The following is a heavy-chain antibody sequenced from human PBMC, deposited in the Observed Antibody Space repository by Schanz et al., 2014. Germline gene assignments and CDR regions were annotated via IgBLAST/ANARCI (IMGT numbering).Heavy chain of an antibody. CDR2: ISSGGGST. Sequence: EVQLLESGGGLVQPGGSLRLSCATSGFSFSSYAINWVRQAPGKGLEWVSSISSGGGSTYYADSVKGRFTISRDNSKNTLYLQMNSLRAEDTAVYYCAKGRFGELSAFDIWGQGTMVTVSS. D-gene: IGHD3-10*01. V-gene: IGHV3-23*01. CDR1: GFSFSSYA. CDR3: AKGRFGELSAFDI. J-gene: IGHJ3*02.